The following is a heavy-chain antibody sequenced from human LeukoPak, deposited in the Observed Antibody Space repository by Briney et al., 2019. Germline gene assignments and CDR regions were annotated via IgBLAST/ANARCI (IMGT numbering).Heavy chain of an antibody. V-gene: IGHV4-4*02. CDR1: GCSISSSNW. Sequence: SETVSLTCAVSGCSISSSNWWSWVRQPPGKGLEWSWEIYHSGSTNYNPSLKSRVTISVDKSKNQFSLKLSSVTAADTAVFYCARGLRDGHKTFDYWGRGTLVTVSS. J-gene: IGHJ4*02. D-gene: IGHD5-24*01. CDR2: IYHSGST. CDR3: ARGLRDGHKTFDY.